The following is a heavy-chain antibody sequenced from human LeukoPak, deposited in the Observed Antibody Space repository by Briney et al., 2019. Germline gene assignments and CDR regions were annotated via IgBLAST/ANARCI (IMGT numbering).Heavy chain of an antibody. D-gene: IGHD3-16*01. CDR3: ARDRDSIYPGGPFDY. CDR2: ISSSSSTI. V-gene: IGHV3-48*01. Sequence: GGSLRLSCAASGFSFSDYSMNWVRQAPGKGLEWVSYISSSSSTIYYAVSVKGRFTISRGNAKNSLYLQMDSLRAEDTAVYYCARDRDSIYPGGPFDYWGQGTLVTVSS. J-gene: IGHJ4*02. CDR1: GFSFSDYS.